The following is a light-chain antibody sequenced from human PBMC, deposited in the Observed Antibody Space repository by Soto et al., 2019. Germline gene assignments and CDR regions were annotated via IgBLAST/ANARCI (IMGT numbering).Light chain of an antibody. CDR3: QQYGSCHAT. J-gene: IGKJ1*01. Sequence: DIQMTQSPSSLSASVGDRVTITCRASQGISRWLAWYQLKPGKAPKSLIYAASTLQSGVPSRFSGSGSGTHFTLTVSRVQPEDSPTYYCQQYGSCHATFGQGTKV. CDR2: AAS. V-gene: IGKV1D-16*01. CDR1: QGISRW.